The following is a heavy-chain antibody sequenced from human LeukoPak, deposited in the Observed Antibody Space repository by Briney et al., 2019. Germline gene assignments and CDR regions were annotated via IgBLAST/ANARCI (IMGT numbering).Heavy chain of an antibody. CDR3: LRDLNWSLDQ. V-gene: IGHV3-74*01. D-gene: IGHD1-20*01. CDR2: IKSDGITI. J-gene: IGHJ4*02. CDR1: GFTFSNYM. Sequence: HTGGSLRLSCAASGFTFSNYMMHWVRQAPGKGLVWVSRIKSDGITITYADSVKDRFTISRDNAKNTLYLQMNSLRAEDTAVYYCLRDLNWSLDQWGQGTLVTVSS.